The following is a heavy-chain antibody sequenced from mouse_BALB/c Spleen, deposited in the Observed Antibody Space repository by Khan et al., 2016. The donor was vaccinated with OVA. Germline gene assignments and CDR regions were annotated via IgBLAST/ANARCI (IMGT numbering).Heavy chain of an antibody. Sequence: EVQRVESGGGLVQPGDSLRLSCATSGFTFTDYYMTWVRQPPGEALEWLGFIANKADGYRTEYIASVKGRFTISRDTSQNILYLQMTTMRAEDSATYYCARDQVGSYFDYWGQGTTLTVS. J-gene: IGHJ2*01. D-gene: IGHD4-1*02. CDR3: ARDQVGSYFDY. V-gene: IGHV7-3*02. CDR2: IANKADGYRT. CDR1: GFTFTDYY.